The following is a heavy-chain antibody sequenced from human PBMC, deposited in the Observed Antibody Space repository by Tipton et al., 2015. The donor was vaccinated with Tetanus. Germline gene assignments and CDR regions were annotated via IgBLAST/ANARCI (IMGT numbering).Heavy chain of an antibody. D-gene: IGHD3-3*01. J-gene: IGHJ4*02. CDR1: GGSFSGYY. Sequence: LRLSCAVYGGSFSGYYCSWIRQSPGRGLEWIGEIHPSGSTYYNPSFTSRITLSQDTSKNQFSLKLNSVTAADTAVYYCARTSGYMYSDCWGQGTLVTVSS. V-gene: IGHV4-34*01. CDR2: IHPSGST. CDR3: ARTSGYMYSDC.